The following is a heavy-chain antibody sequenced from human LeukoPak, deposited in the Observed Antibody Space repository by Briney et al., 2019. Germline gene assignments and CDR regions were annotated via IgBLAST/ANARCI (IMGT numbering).Heavy chain of an antibody. D-gene: IGHD3-3*01. CDR1: GFTFSSYA. V-gene: IGHV3-23*01. J-gene: IGHJ4*02. CDR2: ISGSGGST. CDR3: VRESDYDFWSGYYNLDY. Sequence: PGGSLRLSCAASGFTFSSYAMSWVRQAPGKGLEWVSAISGSGGSTYYADSVKGRFTISRDNAKNSLYLQMDSLRAEDTAVYYCVRESDYDFWSGYYNLDYWGQGTLVTVSS.